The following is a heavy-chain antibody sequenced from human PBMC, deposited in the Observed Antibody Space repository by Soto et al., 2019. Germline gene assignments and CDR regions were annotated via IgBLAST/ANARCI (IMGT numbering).Heavy chain of an antibody. CDR3: AKSIGDTAIHPLYYYYGMDF. V-gene: IGHV3-30*18. Sequence: SLRLSCAASGFTFSSYGMHWVRQAPGKGLEWVAVISYDGSNKYYADSVKGRFTISRDNSKNTLYLQMNSLRAEDTAVYYCAKSIGDTAIHPLYYYYGMDFWGQGTTVTVSS. CDR2: ISYDGSNK. D-gene: IGHD5-18*01. J-gene: IGHJ6*02. CDR1: GFTFSSYG.